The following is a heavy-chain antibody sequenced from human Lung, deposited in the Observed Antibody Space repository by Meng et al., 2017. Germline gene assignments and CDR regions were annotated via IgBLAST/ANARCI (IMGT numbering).Heavy chain of an antibody. J-gene: IGHJ4*02. CDR1: GGSISSSSYY. Sequence: SETLSLTCTVSGGSISSSSYYWGWIRQPPGKGLEWIGSIYYSGSTYYNPSLKSRVTISVDTSKNQFSLKLSSVTAADTAVYYCARDGVGLITQGLTNWGQGTLVTVSS. V-gene: IGHV4-39*07. CDR3: ARDGVGLITQGLTN. CDR2: IYYSGST. D-gene: IGHD1-14*01.